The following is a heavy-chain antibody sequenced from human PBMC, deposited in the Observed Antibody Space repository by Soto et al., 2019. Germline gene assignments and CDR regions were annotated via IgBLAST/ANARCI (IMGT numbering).Heavy chain of an antibody. CDR2: ISYDGSNK. J-gene: IGHJ3*02. V-gene: IGHV3-30-3*01. Sequence: QVQLVESGGGVVQPGRSLRLSCAASGFTFSSYAMHWVRQAPGKGLEWVAVISYDGSNKYYADSVKGRFTISRDNSKNTLYLQMNSLRAEDTAVYYCARTRSYGLDDAFDIWGQGTTVTVSS. CDR3: ARTRSYGLDDAFDI. CDR1: GFTFSSYA. D-gene: IGHD5-18*01.